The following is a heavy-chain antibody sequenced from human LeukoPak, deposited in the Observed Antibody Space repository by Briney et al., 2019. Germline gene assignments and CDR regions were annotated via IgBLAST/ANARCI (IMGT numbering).Heavy chain of an antibody. CDR2: IYYSGST. Sequence: PSETLSLTCAVYGGSFSSYYWSWIRQPPGKGLEWIGYIYYSGSTNYNPSLKSRVTISVDTSKNQFSLKLSSVTAADTAVYYCARTGYCSSTSCYVKDGWFDPWGQGTLVTVSS. J-gene: IGHJ5*02. CDR1: GGSFSSYY. V-gene: IGHV4-59*01. CDR3: ARTGYCSSTSCYVKDGWFDP. D-gene: IGHD2-2*01.